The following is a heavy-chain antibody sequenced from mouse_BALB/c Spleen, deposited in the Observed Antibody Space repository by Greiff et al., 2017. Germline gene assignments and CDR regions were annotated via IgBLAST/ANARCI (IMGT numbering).Heavy chain of an antibody. CDR1: GYTFSSYW. CDR2: ILPGSGST. Sequence: VQLQQSGAALMKPGASVKISCKATGYTFSSYWLEWVKQRPGHGLEWIGEILPGSGSTNYNEKFKGKATFTADTSSNTAYMQLSSLTSEDSAVYYWARRGRREAMDYWGQGTSVTVSS. J-gene: IGHJ4*01. V-gene: IGHV1-9*01. CDR3: ARRGRREAMDY.